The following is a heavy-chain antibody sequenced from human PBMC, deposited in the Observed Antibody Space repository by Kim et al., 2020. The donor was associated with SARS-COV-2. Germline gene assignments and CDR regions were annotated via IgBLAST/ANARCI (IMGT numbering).Heavy chain of an antibody. V-gene: IGHV3-23*01. J-gene: IGHJ4*02. D-gene: IGHD3-10*01. CDR1: GFTFSTYA. CDR2: ISGSGSNT. CDR3: AKDLSGLAKVN. Sequence: GGSLRLSCAASGFTFSTYAMSWVRPAPGKGLEWVSAISGSGSNTYYADSVKGRFTISRDNSKNPLYRKIASLRAGDTALYYCAKDLSGLAKVNWGQGTLVAVSS.